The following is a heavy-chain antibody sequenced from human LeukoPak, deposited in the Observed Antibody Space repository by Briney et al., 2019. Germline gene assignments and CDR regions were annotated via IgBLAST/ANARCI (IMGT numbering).Heavy chain of an antibody. Sequence: SETLSLTCTVSGGSISSYYWSWIRQPPGKGLEWIGYIYYSGSTNYNPSLKSRVTISVDTSKNQFSLKLSPVTAADTAVYYCARALRFYYFDYWGQGTLVTVSS. J-gene: IGHJ4*02. CDR3: ARALRFYYFDY. CDR2: IYYSGST. CDR1: GGSISSYY. D-gene: IGHD5-12*01. V-gene: IGHV4-59*01.